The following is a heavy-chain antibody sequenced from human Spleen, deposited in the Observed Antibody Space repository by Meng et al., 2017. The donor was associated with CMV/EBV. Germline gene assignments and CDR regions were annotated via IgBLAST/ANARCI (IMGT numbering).Heavy chain of an antibody. J-gene: IGHJ4*02. CDR1: GGSVSGYF. CDR2: INHSGST. D-gene: IGHD4-23*01. CDR3: ARGDATVAFDY. V-gene: IGHV4-34*01. Sequence: QVPLQALGAAIVNPSESRSRTCAVYGGSVSGYFGSWIRQPPGKGLEWIGEINHSGSTNYNPSLKSRVTISVDTSKNQFSLKLSSVTAADTAVYYCARGDATVAFDYWGQGTLVTVSS.